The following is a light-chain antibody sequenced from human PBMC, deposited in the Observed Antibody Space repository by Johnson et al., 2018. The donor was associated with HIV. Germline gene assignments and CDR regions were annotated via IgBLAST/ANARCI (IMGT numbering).Light chain of an antibody. CDR1: SSNIGNNY. CDR2: ENT. J-gene: IGLJ1*01. CDR3: GPWDTSLNPGV. Sequence: QSVLSQSPSVSAAPGQKVTISCSGSSSNIGNNYVSWYQQLPGTAPKLLIYENTKRPSGIPDRFSGSKSGTSATLGITGLQTGDEADYYCGPWDTSLNPGVFGTGTKVTVL. V-gene: IGLV1-51*02.